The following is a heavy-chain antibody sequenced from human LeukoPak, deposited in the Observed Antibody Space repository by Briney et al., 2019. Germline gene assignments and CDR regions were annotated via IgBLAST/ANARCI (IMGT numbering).Heavy chain of an antibody. J-gene: IGHJ4*02. CDR3: ARDFPSYYGPGGTDY. Sequence: GASVKVSCKASGYTFTSYGISWVRQAPGQGLEWMGWISAYNGNTNYAQKLQGRVTMTTDTSTSTAYMEMRSLRSDDTAVYYCARDFPSYYGPGGTDYWGQGTLVTVSS. CDR1: GYTFTSYG. V-gene: IGHV1-18*01. D-gene: IGHD3-10*01. CDR2: ISAYNGNT.